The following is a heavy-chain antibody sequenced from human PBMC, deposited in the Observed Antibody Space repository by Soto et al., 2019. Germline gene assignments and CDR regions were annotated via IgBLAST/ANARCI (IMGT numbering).Heavy chain of an antibody. CDR1: GFTFSSYA. V-gene: IGHV3-23*01. Sequence: PGGSLRLSCAASGFTFSSYAMNWVRQAPGKGLEWVSGISHSGDDTHYADSVKGRLTVSRDNSKSTLHLQMSSLRAEDTAVYYCAKDMTLGSLDMWGQGTLVTVS. D-gene: IGHD3-10*01. CDR3: AKDMTLGSLDM. CDR2: ISHSGDDT. J-gene: IGHJ3*02.